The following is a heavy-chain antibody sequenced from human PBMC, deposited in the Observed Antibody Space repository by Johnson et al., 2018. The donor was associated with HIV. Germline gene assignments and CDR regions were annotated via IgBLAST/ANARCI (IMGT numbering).Heavy chain of an antibody. V-gene: IGHV3-7*03. Sequence: VQLVESGGGLVQPGGSLRLSCAASGFTFSDYYMSWIRQAPGKGLEWVATIKGDGSGQDYVDSVEGRFTISRDNSKNTLYLQMSSLGGEDTAVYYCAKDEGAYGGYDAFDIWGQGTMVTVSS. CDR3: AKDEGAYGGYDAFDI. CDR2: IKGDGSGQ. D-gene: IGHD3-16*01. J-gene: IGHJ3*02. CDR1: GFTFSDYY.